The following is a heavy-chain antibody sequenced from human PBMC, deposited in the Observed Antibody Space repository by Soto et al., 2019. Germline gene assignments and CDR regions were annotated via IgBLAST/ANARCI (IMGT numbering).Heavy chain of an antibody. Sequence: SETLSLTCTVSGGSISSYYWSWIRQPPGKGLEWIGYIYYSGTTNYNPSLKSRVTISVDTSKNQFSLKLSPGTAADTPVYYCARHHHTNYSSGWYSRFSYYFDYWGQGTLVTVSS. J-gene: IGHJ4*02. CDR1: GGSISSYY. CDR2: IYYSGTT. V-gene: IGHV4-59*08. CDR3: ARHHHTNYSSGWYSRFSYYFDY. D-gene: IGHD6-19*01.